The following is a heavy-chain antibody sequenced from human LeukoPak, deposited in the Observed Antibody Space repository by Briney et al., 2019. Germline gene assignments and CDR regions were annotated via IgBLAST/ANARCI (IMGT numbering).Heavy chain of an antibody. CDR1: GYTFTSYY. Sequence: ASVKVSCKASGYTFTSYYMHWVRQAPGQGLEWMGIINPSGGSTSYAQKFQGRVTMTRDTSTSTVYMELSSLRSKDTAVYYCARDLSIAVAGSPNYYYGMDVWGQGTTVTVSS. CDR2: INPSGGST. J-gene: IGHJ6*02. CDR3: ARDLSIAVAGSPNYYYGMDV. V-gene: IGHV1-46*01. D-gene: IGHD6-19*01.